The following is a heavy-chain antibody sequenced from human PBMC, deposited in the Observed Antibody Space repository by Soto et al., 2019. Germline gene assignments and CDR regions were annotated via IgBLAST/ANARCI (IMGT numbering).Heavy chain of an antibody. CDR3: AIDQGPYYDFWSGYGLAFDI. Sequence: ASVKVSCKASGYTFTSYGISWVRQAPGQGLEWMGWISAYNGNTNYAQKLQGRVTMTTDTSTSTAYMELRSLRSDDTAVYYCAIDQGPYYDFWSGYGLAFDIWGQGTMVTVSS. CDR2: ISAYNGNT. V-gene: IGHV1-18*01. D-gene: IGHD3-3*01. J-gene: IGHJ3*02. CDR1: GYTFTSYG.